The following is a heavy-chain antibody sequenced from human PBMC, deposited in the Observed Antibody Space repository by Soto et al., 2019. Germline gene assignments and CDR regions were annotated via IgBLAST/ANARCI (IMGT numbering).Heavy chain of an antibody. D-gene: IGHD1-26*01. Sequence: QVQLQESGPGLVKPSGTLSLTCAVSGGSISSSNWWSWVRQPPGKGLEWIGEIYHSGSTNYNPSLKSRVTXSXDXTKNQFSLKLSSVTAADTAVYYCARVSGSYYYGLDVWGQGITVTVSS. CDR2: IYHSGST. V-gene: IGHV4-4*02. CDR3: ARVSGSYYYGLDV. J-gene: IGHJ6*02. CDR1: GGSISSSNW.